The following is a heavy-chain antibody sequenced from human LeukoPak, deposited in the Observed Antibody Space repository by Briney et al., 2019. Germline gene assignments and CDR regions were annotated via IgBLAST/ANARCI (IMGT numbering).Heavy chain of an antibody. CDR2: ISGSGGTT. V-gene: IGHV3-23*01. J-gene: IGHJ5*02. CDR3: AKALGGSGSYRNWFDP. CDR1: RFTLSSYA. Sequence: GGSLRLSCAAPRFTLSSYAMSWVRQAPGKGLEWVSSISGSGGTTYYAESVKGRITISRDNSKNTLYLQMNSLRAGDTAIYYCAKALGGSGSYRNWFDPWGQGTLVTVSS. D-gene: IGHD1-26*01.